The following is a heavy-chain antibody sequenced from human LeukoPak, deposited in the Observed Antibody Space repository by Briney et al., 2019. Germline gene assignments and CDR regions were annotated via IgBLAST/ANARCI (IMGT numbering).Heavy chain of an antibody. CDR1: GFTFSSYA. D-gene: IGHD1-1*01. J-gene: IGHJ4*02. CDR2: ISGSGGST. Sequence: PGASLRLSCAASGFTFSSYAMNWVRQAPGKGLEWVSAISGSGGSTYYADSVKGRFTISRDNSKNTLYLQMNSLRAEDTAVYYCAKTYRDDNRIDYWGQGTLVTVSS. V-gene: IGHV3-23*01. CDR3: AKTYRDDNRIDY.